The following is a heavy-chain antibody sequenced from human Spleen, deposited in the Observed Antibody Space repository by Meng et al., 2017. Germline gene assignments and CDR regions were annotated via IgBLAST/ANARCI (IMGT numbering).Heavy chain of an antibody. J-gene: IGHJ4*02. Sequence: GESLKISCAASGFIFSDYDMNWVRQAPGKGLEWISYISSSGGHKYYADSVKGRFTISRDNAKNSLFLQVNSLRVEDTAVYYCAASPGIAVAGTNYWGQGTLVTVSS. CDR1: GFIFSDYD. CDR3: AASPGIAVAGTNY. D-gene: IGHD6-19*01. V-gene: IGHV3-48*03. CDR2: ISSSGGHK.